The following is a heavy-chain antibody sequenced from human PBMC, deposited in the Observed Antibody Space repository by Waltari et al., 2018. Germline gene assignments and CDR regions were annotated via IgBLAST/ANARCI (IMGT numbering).Heavy chain of an antibody. CDR1: GFTFSTFW. V-gene: IGHV3-74*01. CDR3: VRDLYGRDDV. CDR2: IKPDWTSA. D-gene: IGHD3-10*01. Sequence: EVQLVESGGGLVHPGGSLRLSCEASGFTFSTFWMHWVRHLPGKGLVWVSHIKPDWTSAYYGDSVEGRFTISRDNAKNTLYLQMNSLRAEDTAIYYCVRDLYGRDDVWGQGTMVTVSS. J-gene: IGHJ3*01.